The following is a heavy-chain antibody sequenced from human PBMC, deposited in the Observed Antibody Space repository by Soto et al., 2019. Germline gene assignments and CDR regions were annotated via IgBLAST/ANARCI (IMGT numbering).Heavy chain of an antibody. CDR1: GATVSDYG. V-gene: IGHV1-69*06. J-gene: IGHJ6*02. CDR3: ARVVQLGSNYAMDV. Sequence: QVRLAQSGAEVRSPGSSVRVSCKASGATVSDYGITWVRKVPRQGLEWVGAILPMYRKTNYAQKIQGRVMIIADKSPDTVYLELSRLRSDDTATYFCARVVQLGSNYAMDVWGQGTTVVVSS. D-gene: IGHD1-1*01. CDR2: ILPMYRKT.